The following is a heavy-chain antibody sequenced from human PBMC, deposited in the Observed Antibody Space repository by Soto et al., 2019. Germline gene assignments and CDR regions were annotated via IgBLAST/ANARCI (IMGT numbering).Heavy chain of an antibody. D-gene: IGHD1-26*01. CDR3: ARNGGSYSFDY. Sequence: SETLSLTCTVSGGSISSYYWSWIRQPPGKGLEWIGYIHYSGSTNYNPSLKSRVTISVDTSKNQYSLKVSSGTAADTAVYYCARNGGSYSFDYWGQGTLVTVSS. CDR1: GGSISSYY. V-gene: IGHV4-59*01. J-gene: IGHJ4*02. CDR2: IHYSGST.